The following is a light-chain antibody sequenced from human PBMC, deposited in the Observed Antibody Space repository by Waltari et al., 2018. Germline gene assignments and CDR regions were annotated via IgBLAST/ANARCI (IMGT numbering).Light chain of an antibody. J-gene: IGKJ2*01. Sequence: ETMMTQSPDTLSVSPGERATLSCRASQSISSNLAWYQQKPGQAPRLLLFGVSTRATGSPARFSGSGSGTEFTLNISSLESEDFGIYYCPQYNNWPPEMYTFGQGTKLEI. V-gene: IGKV3D-15*01. CDR3: PQYNNWPPEMYT. CDR1: QSISSN. CDR2: GVS.